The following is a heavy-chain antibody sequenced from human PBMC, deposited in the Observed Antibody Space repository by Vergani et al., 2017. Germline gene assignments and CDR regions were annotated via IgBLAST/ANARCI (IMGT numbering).Heavy chain of an antibody. D-gene: IGHD2-2*01. Sequence: EVHLLESGGGQVEAGGSLRLSCVASGFTFSNSAMSWVRQTSGKGREGVSFVSTGTKSQSYAESVKGRFTISRDSAKNSLYLKMDSLRAEDTAFYYCARDYSSTSGRAFDFWGQGTKVTVSS. CDR2: VSTGTKSQ. CDR3: ARDYSSTSGRAFDF. V-gene: IGHV3-48*01. J-gene: IGHJ3*01. CDR1: GFTFSNSA.